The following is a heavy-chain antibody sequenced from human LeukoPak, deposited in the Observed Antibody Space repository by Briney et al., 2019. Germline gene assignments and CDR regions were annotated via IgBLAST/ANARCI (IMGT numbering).Heavy chain of an antibody. V-gene: IGHV1-2*02. CDR2: INPNSGGT. J-gene: IGHJ3*02. Sequence: ASVKVSCKASGYTFTGYYMHWVRQAPGQGLEWMGWINPNSGGTNYAQKFQGRVTMTRDTSFSTAYMELSKLRSDDTAVYYCARVNVYDFLTGYYSPDDAFDIWGQGTMVTVSS. CDR1: GYTFTGYY. D-gene: IGHD3-9*01. CDR3: ARVNVYDFLTGYYSPDDAFDI.